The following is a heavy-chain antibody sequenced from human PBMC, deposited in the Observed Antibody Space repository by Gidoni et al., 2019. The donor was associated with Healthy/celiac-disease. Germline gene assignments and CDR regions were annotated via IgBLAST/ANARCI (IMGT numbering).Heavy chain of an antibody. CDR2: ISGSGGST. CDR3: AKVVRSFHNWFDP. Sequence: EVQLLESGGGLVQPGGSLRLSCAASGFTFSSYAMSWVRQAPGKGLEWFSAISGSGGSTYYADSVKGRFTISRDNSKNTLYLQMDSLRAEDTAVYYCAKVVRSFHNWFDPWGQGTLVTVSS. CDR1: GFTFSSYA. D-gene: IGHD2-15*01. V-gene: IGHV3-23*01. J-gene: IGHJ5*02.